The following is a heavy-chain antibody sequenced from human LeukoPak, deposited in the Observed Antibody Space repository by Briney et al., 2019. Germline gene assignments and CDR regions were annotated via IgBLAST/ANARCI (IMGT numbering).Heavy chain of an antibody. J-gene: IGHJ6*02. V-gene: IGHV3-7*01. Sequence: GGSLRLSCAASGFTFSSYWMSWVRQAPGKGLEWVANIKQDGSEKYHVDSVKGRFTISRDNAKNSLYLQMNSLRAEDTAVYYCARDRWFTPNDYYYYGMDVWGQGTTVTVSS. CDR1: GFTFSSYW. CDR3: ARDRWFTPNDYYYYGMDV. CDR2: IKQDGSEK. D-gene: IGHD3-10*01.